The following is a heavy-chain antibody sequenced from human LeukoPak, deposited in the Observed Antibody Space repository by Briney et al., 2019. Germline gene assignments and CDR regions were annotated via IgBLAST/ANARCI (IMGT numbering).Heavy chain of an antibody. CDR3: ARGYYDSSGSGYFDY. J-gene: IGHJ4*02. V-gene: IGHV4-61*02. D-gene: IGHD3-22*01. Sequence: SQTLSLTCTVSGGSISSGSYYWSWIRQPAGKGLEWIGRIYTSGSTNYNPSLKSRVTISVDTSKNQFSLKLSSVTAADTAVYYCARGYYDSSGSGYFDYWGQGTLVTVSS. CDR1: GGSISSGSYY. CDR2: IYTSGST.